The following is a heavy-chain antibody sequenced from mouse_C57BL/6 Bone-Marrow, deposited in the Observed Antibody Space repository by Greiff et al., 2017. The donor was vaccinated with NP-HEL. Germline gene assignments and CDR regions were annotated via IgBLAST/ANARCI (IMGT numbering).Heavy chain of an antibody. CDR1: GFTFTDYY. CDR2: IRNKANGYTS. V-gene: IGHV7-3*01. Sequence: EVQVVESGGGLVQPGGSLSLSCAASGFTFTDYYMSWVRQPPGKALEWLGFIRNKANGYTSEYSASVKGRFTISRDNSQSILYLQMHALRAEDSATDYCARSSYDDYADDPFYAMDYGGQGTAVTVSS. D-gene: IGHD2-4*01. CDR3: ARSSYDDYADDPFYAMDY. J-gene: IGHJ4*01.